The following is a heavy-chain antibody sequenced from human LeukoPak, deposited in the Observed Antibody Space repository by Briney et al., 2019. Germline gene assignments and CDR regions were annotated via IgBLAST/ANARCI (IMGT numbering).Heavy chain of an antibody. CDR3: ARGFYDSSGYSNCFDP. Sequence: SENLSLNCTVSGDSISSSYWSWIRQPPGKTLGWIGYIYYTGTTNYNPSLKSRVTMSIDTSKNQFSLNLNSVTAADTAVYYCARGFYDSSGYSNCFDPWGQGTLVTVSS. CDR1: GDSISSSY. CDR2: IYYTGTT. D-gene: IGHD3-22*01. J-gene: IGHJ5*02. V-gene: IGHV4-59*01.